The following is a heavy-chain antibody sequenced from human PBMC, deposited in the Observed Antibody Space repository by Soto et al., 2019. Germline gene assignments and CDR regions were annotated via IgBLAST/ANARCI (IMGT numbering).Heavy chain of an antibody. V-gene: IGHV1-3*01. D-gene: IGHD3-22*01. CDR1: GYTFTSYA. CDR2: INAGNGNI. Sequence: GASVKVSCKASGYTFTSYAMHWVRQAPGQRLEWMGWINAGNGNIKYSQKFHGRITITRDTSASTAYMELSSLRSDDTAVYYCARGCYDSSGYYYDFYYFDYWGQGTLVTAPQ. CDR3: ARGCYDSSGYYYDFYYFDY. J-gene: IGHJ4*02.